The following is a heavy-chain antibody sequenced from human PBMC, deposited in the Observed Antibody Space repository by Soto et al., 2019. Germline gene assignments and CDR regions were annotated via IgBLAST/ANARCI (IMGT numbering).Heavy chain of an antibody. J-gene: IGHJ6*02. Sequence: QVQLVQSGAEVKKPGASVKVSCKASGYTFTSYGISWVRQAPGQGLEWMGWISAYNGNTNYAQKLQGRVTMTTDTSTSTAYMELRSLRSDDTAVYYCARDIVVVPAAIYYYYYGMDVWGQGTTVTVSS. CDR1: GYTFTSYG. CDR3: ARDIVVVPAAIYYYYYGMDV. V-gene: IGHV1-18*01. D-gene: IGHD2-2*01. CDR2: ISAYNGNT.